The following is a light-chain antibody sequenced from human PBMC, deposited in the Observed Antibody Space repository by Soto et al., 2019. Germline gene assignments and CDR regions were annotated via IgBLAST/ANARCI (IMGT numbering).Light chain of an antibody. CDR3: QQRGKWPPYT. Sequence: EIVLTQSPATLSLFPVERATLSCRASQSVSSYLAWYQHKPGQAPRLLIYNASNRATGIPARFRGSGSGTEFTLTISSLEPEDSAVYYCQQRGKWPPYTFGQGTKLEIK. J-gene: IGKJ2*01. V-gene: IGKV3-11*01. CDR2: NAS. CDR1: QSVSSY.